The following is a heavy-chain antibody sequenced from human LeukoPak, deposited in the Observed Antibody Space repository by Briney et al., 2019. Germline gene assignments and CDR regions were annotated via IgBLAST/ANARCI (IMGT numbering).Heavy chain of an antibody. CDR1: GGSISYYY. CDR2: IYYSGNT. J-gene: IGHJ4*02. CDR3: ARAREDYYDSSGSLDY. Sequence: PSETLSLTCSVSGGSISYYYWSWIRQPPGKGLEWIGYIYYSGNTHYNPSLKSRVTISVDTSKNQFSLKLSSVTAADTAVYYCARAREDYYDSSGSLDYWGQGTLVTASS. V-gene: IGHV4-59*01. D-gene: IGHD3-22*01.